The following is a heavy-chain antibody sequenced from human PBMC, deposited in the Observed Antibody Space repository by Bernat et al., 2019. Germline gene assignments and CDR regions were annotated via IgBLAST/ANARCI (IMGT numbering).Heavy chain of an antibody. D-gene: IGHD1-26*01. CDR1: GGSISSSSYY. J-gene: IGHJ4*02. Sequence: QVQLQQWGPGLVKPSETLSLTCTVSGGSISSSSYYWGWIRQPPGKGLEWIGSIYYSGSTYYNPSLKSRVTISVDTSKNQFSLKLSSVTAADTAVYYCARQSGSYLADYWGQGTLVTVSS. CDR2: IYYSGST. V-gene: IGHV4-39*01. CDR3: ARQSGSYLADY.